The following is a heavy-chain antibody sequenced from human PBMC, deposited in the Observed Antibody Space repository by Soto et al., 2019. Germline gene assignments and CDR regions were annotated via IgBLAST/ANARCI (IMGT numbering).Heavy chain of an antibody. J-gene: IGHJ4*02. CDR2: INPGDSDI. CDR3: ARHEASLGSTY. V-gene: IGHV5-51*01. CDR1: GYTFPSYD. Sequence: GASVKVSCKASGYTFPSYDINWVRQATGQGLEWMGIINPGDSDIRYSPSFQGQVTISADKSITTAYLQWSSLKASDTAMYYCARHEASLGSTYWGQGTLVTVSS. D-gene: IGHD2-2*01.